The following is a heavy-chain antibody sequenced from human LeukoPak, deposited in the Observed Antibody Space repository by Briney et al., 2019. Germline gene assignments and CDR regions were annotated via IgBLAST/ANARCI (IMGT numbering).Heavy chain of an antibody. CDR3: ARGADYYDSSGYLNWFDP. J-gene: IGHJ5*02. D-gene: IGHD3-22*01. Sequence: LRLSCAASGFTFSSYWMSWIRQHPGKGLEWIGYIYYSGSTYYNPSLKSRVTISVDTSKNQFSLKLSSVTAADTAVYYCARGADYYDSSGYLNWFDPWGQGTLVTVSS. CDR1: GFTFSSYW. CDR2: IYYSGST. V-gene: IGHV4-31*02.